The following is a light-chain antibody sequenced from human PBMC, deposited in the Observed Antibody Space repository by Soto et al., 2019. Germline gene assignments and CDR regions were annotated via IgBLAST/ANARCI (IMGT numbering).Light chain of an antibody. Sequence: QSVLTQPASVSGSPGQSITISCTGTSSDVGAYNHVSWYQEHPGKAPKLMIYEVSNRPSGVSNRFSGSKSGNTASLTISGLQPEDEADYYCSSYTSSSTTYVFGTGTKGTVL. CDR3: SSYTSSSTTYV. CDR1: SSDVGAYNH. J-gene: IGLJ1*01. CDR2: EVS. V-gene: IGLV2-14*01.